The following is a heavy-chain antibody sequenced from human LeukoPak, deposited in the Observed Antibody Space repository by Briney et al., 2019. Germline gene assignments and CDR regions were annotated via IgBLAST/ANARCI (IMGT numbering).Heavy chain of an antibody. CDR2: ISSSGGST. V-gene: IGHV3-23*01. CDR3: ARVVPPTDYGSGSYFWDPYYFDY. J-gene: IGHJ4*02. Sequence: GGSLRLSCAASGFTFSNAWMSWVRQAPGKGLEWVSAISSSGGSTYYADSVKGRFTISRDNSKNTLYLQMNSLRAGDTAVYYCARVVPPTDYGSGSYFWDPYYFDYWGQGTLVTVSS. CDR1: GFTFSNAW. D-gene: IGHD3-10*01.